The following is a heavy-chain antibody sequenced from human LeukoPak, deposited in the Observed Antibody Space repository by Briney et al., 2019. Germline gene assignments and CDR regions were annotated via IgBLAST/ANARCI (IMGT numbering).Heavy chain of an antibody. J-gene: IGHJ4*02. CDR2: IRPDGSEG. CDR3: ARDVAYSAFDY. V-gene: IGHV3-7*01. CDR1: GITVSTNY. Sequence: GGSLRLSCAASGITVSTNYMSWVRQAPGKGLEWVATIRPDGSEGYYADSVRGRFTISRDNSKNSFYLQMSSLRAEDTGVFYCARDVAYSAFDYWGQGTLVTVSS. D-gene: IGHD2-21*01.